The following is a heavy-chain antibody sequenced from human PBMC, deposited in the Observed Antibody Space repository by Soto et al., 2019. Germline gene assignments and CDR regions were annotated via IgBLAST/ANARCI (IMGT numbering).Heavy chain of an antibody. Sequence: SVKVSCKASGGTFSSYAISWVRQAPGQGLEWMGGIIPIFGTANYAQKFQGRVTITADESTSTAYMELSSLRSEDTAVYYCARGGYCSSTSHDAFDIWGQGTMVTVSS. D-gene: IGHD2-2*03. CDR3: ARGGYCSSTSHDAFDI. CDR1: GGTFSSYA. V-gene: IGHV1-69*13. CDR2: IIPIFGTA. J-gene: IGHJ3*02.